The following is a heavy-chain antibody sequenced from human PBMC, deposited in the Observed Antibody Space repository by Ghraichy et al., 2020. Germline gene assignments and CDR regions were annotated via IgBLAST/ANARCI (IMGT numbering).Heavy chain of an antibody. D-gene: IGHD3-9*01. J-gene: IGHJ4*02. CDR2: MSFDGGNK. CDR3: ASGRAYDVLTGCPDF. Sequence: GGSLRLSCAASGFTFNYYAMHWVRQAPGKGLEWVAIMSFDGGNKYYADSVKGRFTISRDNSKKALYLQMNSLRAEDTAVYYCASGRAYDVLTGCPDFWGQGTLVTVSS. V-gene: IGHV3-30-3*01. CDR1: GFTFNYYA.